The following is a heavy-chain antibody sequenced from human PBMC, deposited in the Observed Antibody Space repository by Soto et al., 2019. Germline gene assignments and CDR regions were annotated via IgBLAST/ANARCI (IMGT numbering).Heavy chain of an antibody. CDR1: GFTLSSYG. CDR2: IWYDGSNK. V-gene: IGHV3-33*01. Sequence: GGSLRLSCAASGFTLSSYGMHWVRQAPGKGLEWVAVIWYDGSNKYYADSVKGRFTISRDNSKNTLYLQMNSLRAEDTAVYYCARAGDYDFWSGYYKVDAFDIWGQGTMVTVSS. CDR3: ARAGDYDFWSGYYKVDAFDI. D-gene: IGHD3-3*01. J-gene: IGHJ3*02.